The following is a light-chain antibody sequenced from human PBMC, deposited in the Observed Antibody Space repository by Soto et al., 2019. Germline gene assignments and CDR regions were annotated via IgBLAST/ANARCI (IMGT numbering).Light chain of an antibody. V-gene: IGKV1-5*03. CDR2: KAS. J-gene: IGKJ4*01. Sequence: DIHMTQSPSTLSGSVGDRVTITCRASQTISSWLAWYQQKPGKAPKLLIYKASTLKSGVPSRFSGSGSGTEFTLTISSLQPEDVATYYCLQHNSFPRTFGGGTKVDI. CDR1: QTISSW. CDR3: LQHNSFPRT.